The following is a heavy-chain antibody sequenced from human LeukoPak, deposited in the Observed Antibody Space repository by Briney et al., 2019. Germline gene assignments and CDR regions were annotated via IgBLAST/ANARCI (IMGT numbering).Heavy chain of an antibody. CDR1: GFPFSNYG. V-gene: IGHV3-23*01. Sequence: PGGSLGLSCAASGFPFSNYGMSWLRQAPGKGLEWVSAISGSGDSTNYADSVKGRFTISRDNSKNTLYLQMNSLRAEDTAVYYCAKTYAFDIWGQGTLVTVSS. CDR3: AKTYAFDI. J-gene: IGHJ3*02. CDR2: ISGSGDST.